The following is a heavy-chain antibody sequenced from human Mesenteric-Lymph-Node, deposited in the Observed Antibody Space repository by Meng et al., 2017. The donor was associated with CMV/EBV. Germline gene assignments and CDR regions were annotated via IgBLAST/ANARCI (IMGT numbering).Heavy chain of an antibody. D-gene: IGHD2-8*01. Sequence: CKASGGTFSSYAISWVRQAPGQGLEWMGGIIPIFGTANYAQKFQGRVTITTDESTSTAYMELSSLRSEDTAVYYCARGGHGPYAFDIWGQGTMVTVSS. V-gene: IGHV1-69*05. CDR2: IIPIFGTA. CDR3: ARGGHGPYAFDI. J-gene: IGHJ3*02. CDR1: GGTFSSYA.